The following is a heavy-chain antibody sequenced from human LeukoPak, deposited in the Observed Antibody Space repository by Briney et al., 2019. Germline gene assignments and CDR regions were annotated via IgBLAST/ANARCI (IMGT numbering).Heavy chain of an antibody. CDR3: ARDYFKSGYGSGNNMDS. V-gene: IGHV1-69*04. CDR1: GFTFSSYA. CDR2: IIPILVIT. Sequence: GGSLRLSCAASGFTFSSYAISWVRQAPGHGLEWMGRIIPILVITNYAQKFQGRVTITADKSTSTAYMELSSLRSEDTAVYYCARDYFKSGYGSGNNMDSWGQGTLVTVSS. J-gene: IGHJ4*02. D-gene: IGHD3-10*01.